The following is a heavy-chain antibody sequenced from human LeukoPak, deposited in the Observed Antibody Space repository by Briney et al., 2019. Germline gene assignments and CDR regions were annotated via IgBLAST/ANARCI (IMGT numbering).Heavy chain of an antibody. J-gene: IGHJ3*02. Sequence: ASVKVSCKVSGYTLTELSMHWVRQAPGKGLEWMGGFDPEDGETIYAQKFQGRVTMTRDTSISTAYMELSRLRSDDTAVYYCARDLVVVPAFDAFDIWGQGTMVTVSS. CDR3: ARDLVVVPAFDAFDI. D-gene: IGHD2-2*01. V-gene: IGHV1-24*01. CDR2: FDPEDGET. CDR1: GYTLTELS.